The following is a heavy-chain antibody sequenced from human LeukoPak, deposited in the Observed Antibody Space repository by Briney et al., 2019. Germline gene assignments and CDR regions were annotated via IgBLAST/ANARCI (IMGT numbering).Heavy chain of an antibody. CDR1: GYTFTSNY. J-gene: IGHJ5*02. V-gene: IGHV1-18*04. CDR2: INTDNGNT. Sequence: ASVKVSCKAFGYTFTSNYMHWVRQAPGQGLEWMGWINTDNGNTNYAQKLRGRVTMTTDTSTSTAYMELRTLRSDDTAVYYCARDQGGATSDPWGQGTLVTVSS. CDR3: ARDQGGATSDP. D-gene: IGHD1-26*01.